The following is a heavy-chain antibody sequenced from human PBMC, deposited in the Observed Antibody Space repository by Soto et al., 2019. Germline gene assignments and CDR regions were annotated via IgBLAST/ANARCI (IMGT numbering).Heavy chain of an antibody. CDR3: ARDRSTYGGGGTGEVKENWFDP. J-gene: IGHJ5*02. CDR1: GGSISHYY. Sequence: SETLSLTCTVSGGSISHYYWSWIRQSPGKGLEWIGYAYYSGSTDYNPSLKSRVTMAVDTSKNQVSLKLNSVTTADTAVYYCARDRSTYGGGGTGEVKENWFDPWGPGTLVTVSS. CDR2: AYYSGST. V-gene: IGHV4-59*01. D-gene: IGHD2-8*01.